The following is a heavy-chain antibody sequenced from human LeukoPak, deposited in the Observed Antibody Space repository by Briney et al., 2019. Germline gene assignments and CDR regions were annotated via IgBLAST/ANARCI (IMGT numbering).Heavy chain of an antibody. D-gene: IGHD5-18*01. CDR3: AKDWIQFNRVFDCFDS. V-gene: IGHV3-23*01. CDR2: IGNTET. Sequence: GGSLRLSCATSGFPFETNAMSWVRQAPGKGLEGVATIGNTETFYADSVTGRFTISRDNSKNTVNLQMNRLRVEDTAIYYCAKDWIQFNRVFDCFDSWGQGTLVTVSS. J-gene: IGHJ4*02. CDR1: GFPFETNA.